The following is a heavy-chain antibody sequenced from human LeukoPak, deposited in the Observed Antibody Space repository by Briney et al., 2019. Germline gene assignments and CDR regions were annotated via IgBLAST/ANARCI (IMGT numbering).Heavy chain of an antibody. CDR1: GYTFTGYY. CDR2: INPNSGGT. D-gene: IGHD3-22*01. J-gene: IGHJ3*02. CDR3: ARDWYYDSSGYYSLGDAFDI. Sequence: ASVNVSCKASGYTFTGYYMHWVRQAPGQGLEWMGWINPNSGGTNYAQKFQGRVTMTRDTSISTAYMELSRLRSDDTAVYYCARDWYYDSSGYYSLGDAFDIWGQGTMVTVSS. V-gene: IGHV1-2*02.